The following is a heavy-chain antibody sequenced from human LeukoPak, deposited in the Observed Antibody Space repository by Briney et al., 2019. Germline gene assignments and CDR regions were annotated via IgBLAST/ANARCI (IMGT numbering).Heavy chain of an antibody. D-gene: IGHD6-19*01. Sequence: SETLSLTCTVSGGSISSYYWSWIRQPPGKGLEWIGYIYYSGSTNYNPSLKSRVTISVDTSKNQFSLKLSSVTAADTAVYYCARTHYSSGWYGNYYGMDVWGQGTTVTVSS. CDR1: GGSISSYY. J-gene: IGHJ6*02. V-gene: IGHV4-59*08. CDR2: IYYSGST. CDR3: ARTHYSSGWYGNYYGMDV.